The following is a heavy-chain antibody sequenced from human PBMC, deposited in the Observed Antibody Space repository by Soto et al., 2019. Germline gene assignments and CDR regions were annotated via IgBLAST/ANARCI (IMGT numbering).Heavy chain of an antibody. Sequence: SETLSLTCAVYGGSFSGYYWSWIRQPPGKGLEWIGEINHSGSTNYNPSLKSRVTISVDTSKNQFSLKLSSVTAADTAVYYCARSAVAGTQEPQYYMDVWGQRTTVTVSS. J-gene: IGHJ6*03. CDR1: GGSFSGYY. CDR2: INHSGST. CDR3: ARSAVAGTQEPQYYMDV. V-gene: IGHV4-34*01. D-gene: IGHD6-19*01.